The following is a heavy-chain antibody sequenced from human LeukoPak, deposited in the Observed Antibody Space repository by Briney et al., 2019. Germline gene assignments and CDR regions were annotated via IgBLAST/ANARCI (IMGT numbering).Heavy chain of an antibody. J-gene: IGHJ5*02. CDR1: GGSISNSSW. CDR3: ARRASSGLSWFDP. V-gene: IGHV4-4*03. Sequence: PETLSLTCAVSGGSISNSSWWSWVRQPPGKGLEWIGEVYHSGSTNYNPSLKSRVTISVDTSKNQFSLKLSSVTAADTAVYYCARRASSGLSWFDPWGQGTLVTVSS. CDR2: VYHSGST. D-gene: IGHD6-19*01.